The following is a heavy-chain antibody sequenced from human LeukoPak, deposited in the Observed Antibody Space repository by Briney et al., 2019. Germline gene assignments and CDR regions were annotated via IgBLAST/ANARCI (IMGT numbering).Heavy chain of an antibody. V-gene: IGHV1-2*06. Sequence: ASVKVSCKASGYTFTGYYMHWVRQAPGQGLEWMGRINPNSGGTNYAQKFQGRVTMTRDTSISTAYMELSRLRSDDTAVYHCARFDCSGGSCYSFRSWFDPWGQGTLVTVSS. CDR1: GYTFTGYY. CDR3: ARFDCSGGSCYSFRSWFDP. D-gene: IGHD2-15*01. CDR2: INPNSGGT. J-gene: IGHJ5*02.